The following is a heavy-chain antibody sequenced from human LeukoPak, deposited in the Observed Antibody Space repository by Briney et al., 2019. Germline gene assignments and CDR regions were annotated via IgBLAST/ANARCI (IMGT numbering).Heavy chain of an antibody. V-gene: IGHV1-69*04. J-gene: IGHJ5*02. CDR2: IIPILGIA. D-gene: IGHD3-10*01. CDR3: ARDPADTQGLWFGDWFDP. CDR1: GGTFSSYA. Sequence: SVKVSCKASGGTFSSYAISWVRQAPGQGLEWMGRIIPILGIANYAQKFQGRVTITADKSTSTAYMELSSLRSEDTAVYYCARDPADTQGLWFGDWFDPWGQGTLVTVSS.